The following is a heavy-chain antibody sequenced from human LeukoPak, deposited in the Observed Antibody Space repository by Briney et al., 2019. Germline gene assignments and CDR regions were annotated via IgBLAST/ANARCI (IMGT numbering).Heavy chain of an antibody. J-gene: IGHJ4*02. CDR2: INSAGSST. CDR1: GFTFSSYW. Sequence: GGSLRLACAASGFTFSSYWMHWVRQAPGKGLVWVSRINSAGSSTSYADSVKGRFTISRDNAKNTLYLQMNSLRAEDTAVYYCARGIYGGNSPTDYWGQGTLVTVSS. V-gene: IGHV3-74*01. D-gene: IGHD4-23*01. CDR3: ARGIYGGNSPTDY.